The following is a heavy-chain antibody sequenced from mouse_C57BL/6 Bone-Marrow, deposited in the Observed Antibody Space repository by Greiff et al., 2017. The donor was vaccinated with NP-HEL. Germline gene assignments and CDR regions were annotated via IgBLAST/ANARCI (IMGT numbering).Heavy chain of an antibody. J-gene: IGHJ1*03. D-gene: IGHD1-1*01. CDR2: INPYNGGT. CDR3: ARDYCSSYWYFDV. V-gene: IGHV1-19*01. Sequence: VQLQQSGPVLVKPGASVKMSCKASGYTFTDYYMNWVKQSHGKSLEWIGVINPYNGGTSYNQKFKGKATLTVDKSSSTAYMELNSLTSEDSAVFYCARDYCSSYWYFDVWGKGTTVTVSS. CDR1: GYTFTDYY.